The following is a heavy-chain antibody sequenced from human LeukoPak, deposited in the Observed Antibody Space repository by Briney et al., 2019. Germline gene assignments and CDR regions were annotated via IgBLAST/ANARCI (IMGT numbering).Heavy chain of an antibody. D-gene: IGHD6-13*01. CDR1: GYTFTSYR. V-gene: IGHV1-18*01. CDR2: ISAYNGNT. CDR3: ARHPGIAAAGYYYGMDV. Sequence: ASVKDSCKASGYTFTSYRISWVRQAPGQGLEWMGWISAYNGNTNYAQKLQGRVTMTTDTSTSTAYMELRSLRSDDTAVYYCARHPGIAAAGYYYGMDVWGQGTTVTVSS. J-gene: IGHJ6*02.